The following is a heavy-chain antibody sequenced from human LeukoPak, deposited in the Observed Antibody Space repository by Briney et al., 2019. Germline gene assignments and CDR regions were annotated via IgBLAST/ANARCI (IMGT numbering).Heavy chain of an antibody. V-gene: IGHV3-7*01. CDR1: GFSFSDYY. CDR3: ARDLIAAAGTFGY. J-gene: IGHJ4*02. Sequence: NPGGSLRLSCAASGFSFSDYYMSWIRQAPGKGLEWVANIKQDGSEKYYVDSVKGRFTISRDNAKNSLYLQMNSLRAEDTAVYYCARDLIAAAGTFGYWGQGTLVTVSS. D-gene: IGHD6-13*01. CDR2: IKQDGSEK.